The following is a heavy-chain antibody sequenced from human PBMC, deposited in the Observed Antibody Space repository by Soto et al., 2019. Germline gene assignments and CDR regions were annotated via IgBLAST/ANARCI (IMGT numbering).Heavy chain of an antibody. CDR2: INHSGST. J-gene: IGHJ4*02. CDR3: EVPRLGSASLDY. D-gene: IGHD3-10*01. V-gene: IGHV4-34*01. CDR1: GGSFSGYY. Sequence: QVQLQQWGAGLLKPSETLSLTCAVYGGSFSGYYWSWIRQPPGKGLEWIGEINHSGSTNYNPSLKCRVTISVDTSKNQFSLKLISVTAADTAVYYCEVPRLGSASLDYWGQGTLVTVSS.